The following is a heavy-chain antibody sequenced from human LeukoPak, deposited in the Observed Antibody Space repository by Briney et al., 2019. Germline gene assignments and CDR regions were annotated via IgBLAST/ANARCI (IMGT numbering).Heavy chain of an antibody. CDR1: GFTFSSYS. V-gene: IGHV3-48*04. D-gene: IGHD6-6*01. J-gene: IGHJ6*03. Sequence: GGSLRLSCAASGFTFSSYSMNWVRQAPGKGLEWVSYISSSSSTIYYADSVKGRFTISRDNAKNSLYLQMNSLRAEDTAVYYCARLEYSSSSDYYYYMGVWGKGTTVAVSS. CDR2: ISSSSSTI. CDR3: ARLEYSSSSDYYYYMGV.